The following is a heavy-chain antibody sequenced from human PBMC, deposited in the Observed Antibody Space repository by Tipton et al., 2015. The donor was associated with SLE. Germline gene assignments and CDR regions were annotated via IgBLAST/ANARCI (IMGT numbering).Heavy chain of an antibody. Sequence: GLVKPSETLSLTCTVSGYSISSGYHWGWIRQPPGKGLEWIATIYHSGSTYYNPSLKSRVTISVDTSKNQFSLKLSSVTAADTAVYYCARGDMVVVPAAGGGYYYYMDVWGKGTTVTVSS. J-gene: IGHJ6*03. D-gene: IGHD2-2*01. CDR2: IYHSGST. CDR1: GYSISSGYH. V-gene: IGHV4-38-2*02. CDR3: ARGDMVVVPAAGGGYYYYMDV.